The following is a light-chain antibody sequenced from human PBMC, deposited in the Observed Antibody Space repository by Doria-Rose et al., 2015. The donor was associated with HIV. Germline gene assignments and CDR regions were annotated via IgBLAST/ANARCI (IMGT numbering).Light chain of an antibody. V-gene: IGKV3-20*01. CDR1: QSFSSTY. Sequence: NQSTGTLSLSPVERATLSCRASQSFSSTYLAWYQQKPGQAPSLLIYDGSTRATGIPDRFSASGPGTDFTLTINRLEPEDFALYYCHQYGTSWTFGQGTKVEI. CDR3: HQYGTSWT. J-gene: IGKJ1*01. CDR2: DGS.